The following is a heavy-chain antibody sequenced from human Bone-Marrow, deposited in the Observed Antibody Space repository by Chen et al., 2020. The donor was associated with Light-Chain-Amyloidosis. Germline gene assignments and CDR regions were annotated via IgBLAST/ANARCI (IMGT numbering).Heavy chain of an antibody. V-gene: IGHV4-4*02. Sequence: QVQLQESGPGLVKPSGPLSLTCAVSGGSISSITWWSWVRQPPGKGLEWIGEIYHSGSTNYNPSLKSRVTISVDKSKNQFSLKLSSVTAADTAVYYCARARIAAAGTLWFDPWGQGTLVTVSS. CDR2: IYHSGST. CDR1: GGSISSITW. D-gene: IGHD6-13*01. CDR3: ARARIAAAGTLWFDP. J-gene: IGHJ5*02.